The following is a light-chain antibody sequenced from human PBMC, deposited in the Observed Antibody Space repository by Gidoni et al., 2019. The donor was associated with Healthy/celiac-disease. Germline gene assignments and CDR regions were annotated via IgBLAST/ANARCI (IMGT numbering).Light chain of an antibody. CDR3: QQYGSSPIT. CDR2: GAS. V-gene: IGKV3-20*01. J-gene: IGKJ3*01. Sequence: EIVLTQSPGTLCLSPGESATLSCRASQSVSSSYLAWYQQKPGQAPRLLIYGASSRATGIPDRFSGSGSGTDFTLTISRLEPEDFAVYYCQQYGSSPITFGPGTKVDIK. CDR1: QSVSSSY.